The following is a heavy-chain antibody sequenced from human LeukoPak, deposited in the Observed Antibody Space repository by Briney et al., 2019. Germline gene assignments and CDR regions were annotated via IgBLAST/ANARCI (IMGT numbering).Heavy chain of an antibody. Sequence: GGSLRLSCAASGFTFSNYWMSWVRQAPGKGLEWVANIKEDGSQKYYVDSVKGRPTVSRDNARNSLFLQMNNLRAEDTAMYYCVRYAGENCAFHIWGQGTMVTVSS. V-gene: IGHV3-7*03. CDR1: GFTFSNYW. CDR3: VRYAGENCAFHI. D-gene: IGHD2-2*01. J-gene: IGHJ3*02. CDR2: IKEDGSQK.